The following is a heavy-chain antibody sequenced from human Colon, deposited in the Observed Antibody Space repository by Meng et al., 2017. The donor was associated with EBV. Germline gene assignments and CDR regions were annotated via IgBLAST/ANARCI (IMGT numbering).Heavy chain of an antibody. CDR2: TYYRSKWYN. V-gene: IGHV6-1*01. CDR3: ARVAVGISSFDY. J-gene: IGHJ4*02. D-gene: IGHD1-26*01. Sequence: GPGLVEPPPNPSLSFAVSRDSVSSNSAAWNWIRQSPSRGLEWLGRTYYRSKWYNDYAVSVQSRITINPDTSKNQFSLQLNSVTPEDTAVYYCARVAVGISSFDYWGQGTLVTVSS. CDR1: RDSVSSNSAA.